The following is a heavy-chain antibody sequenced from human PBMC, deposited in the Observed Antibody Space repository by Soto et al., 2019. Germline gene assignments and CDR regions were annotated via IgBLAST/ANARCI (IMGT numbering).Heavy chain of an antibody. V-gene: IGHV3-9*01. CDR3: AKDTSQGTPSYDNYYYYYYMDV. Sequence: GGSLRLSCAASGFTFDDYAMHWVRQAPGKGLEWVSGISWNSGSIGYADSVKGRLTISRDNAKNSLYLQMNSLRAEDTALYYCAKDTSQGTPSYDNYYYYYYMDVWGKGTTVTVSS. D-gene: IGHD3-3*01. CDR2: ISWNSGSI. CDR1: GFTFDDYA. J-gene: IGHJ6*03.